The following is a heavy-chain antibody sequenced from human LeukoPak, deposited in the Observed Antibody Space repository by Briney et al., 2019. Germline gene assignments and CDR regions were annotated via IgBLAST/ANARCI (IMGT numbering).Heavy chain of an antibody. V-gene: IGHV3-33*01. J-gene: IGHJ3*02. CDR2: IWYDGSNK. Sequence: GRSLRLSRAASGFTFSSYGMHWVRQAPGKGLEWVAVIWYDGSNKYYADSVKGRFTISRDNSKNTLYLQMNSLRAEDTAVYYCARVTHIAAAKDAFDIWGQGTMVTVSS. CDR1: GFTFSSYG. D-gene: IGHD6-13*01. CDR3: ARVTHIAAAKDAFDI.